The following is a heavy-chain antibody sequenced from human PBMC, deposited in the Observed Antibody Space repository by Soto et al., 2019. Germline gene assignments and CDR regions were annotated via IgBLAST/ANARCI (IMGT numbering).Heavy chain of an antibody. CDR2: INHSGST. V-gene: IGHV4-34*01. J-gene: IGHJ6*03. Sequence: PSETLSLTCAVYGGSFSGYYWSWIRQPPGKGLEWIGEINHSGSTNYNPSLKSRVTISVDTSKNQFSLKLSSVTAADTAVYYCARRSGGSYGEPLRQYYYYYYMDVWGKGTTVTVSS. CDR3: ARRSGGSYGEPLRQYYYYYYMDV. D-gene: IGHD4-17*01. CDR1: GGSFSGYY.